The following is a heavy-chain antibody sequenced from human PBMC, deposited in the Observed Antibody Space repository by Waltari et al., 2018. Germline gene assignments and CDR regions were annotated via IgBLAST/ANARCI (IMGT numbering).Heavy chain of an antibody. CDR2: ISAYNGNT. CDR3: ARVRGDIITMVRGVITDY. CDR1: GGTFSSYT. Sequence: QVQLVQSGAEVKKPGSSVKVSCKASGGTFSSYTISWVRQAPGQGLEWMGRISAYNGNTNYAQKLQGRVTMTTDTSTSTAYMELRSLRSDDTAVYYCARVRGDIITMVRGVITDYWGQGTLVTVSS. V-gene: IGHV1-18*01. J-gene: IGHJ4*02. D-gene: IGHD3-10*01.